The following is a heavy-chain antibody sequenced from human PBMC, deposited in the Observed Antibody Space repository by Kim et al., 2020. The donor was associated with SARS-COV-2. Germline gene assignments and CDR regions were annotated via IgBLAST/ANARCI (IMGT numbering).Heavy chain of an antibody. CDR2: T. D-gene: IGHD4-17*01. V-gene: IGHV3-23*01. CDR3: ALGGVMTTVVS. J-gene: IGHJ4*02. Sequence: TYYADSVKGRFTISRDNSKNTLYLQMNSLRAEDTAVYYCALGGVMTTVVSWGQGTLVTVSS.